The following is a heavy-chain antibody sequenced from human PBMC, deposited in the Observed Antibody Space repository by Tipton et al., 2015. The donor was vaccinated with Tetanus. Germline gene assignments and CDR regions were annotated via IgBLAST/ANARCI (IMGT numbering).Heavy chain of an antibody. V-gene: IGHV4-39*01. Sequence: LRLSCTVSGGSISSSSYFWGWIRQPPGKGLEWIGSIYYSGSTYYNPSLKSRATISVDTSKNQFSLKLSSVTAADTAVYYCARPGGSSWYTHYLDYWGQGTLVTVSS. CDR2: IYYSGST. CDR3: ARPGGSSWYTHYLDY. D-gene: IGHD6-13*01. CDR1: GGSISSSSYF. J-gene: IGHJ4*02.